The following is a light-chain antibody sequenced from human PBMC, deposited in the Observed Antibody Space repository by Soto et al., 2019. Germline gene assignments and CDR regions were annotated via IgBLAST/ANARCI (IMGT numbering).Light chain of an antibody. CDR1: MRDVGAYNL. J-gene: IGLJ2*01. Sequence: QSVLTQPASVSGSPGQSITISCAGTMRDVGAYNLVSWYQQHPGRAPQLIIYEVRNRPSGISYRFSGSKSGNTASLTISGLQAEDAADYYCSSYTSKSSRIFGGGTKLTVL. V-gene: IGLV2-14*01. CDR2: EVR. CDR3: SSYTSKSSRI.